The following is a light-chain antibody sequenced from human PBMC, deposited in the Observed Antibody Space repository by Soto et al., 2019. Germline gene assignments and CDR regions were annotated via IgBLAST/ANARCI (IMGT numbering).Light chain of an antibody. CDR1: QSVSSSS. CDR3: QQYGCSPLI. J-gene: IGKJ4*01. V-gene: IGKV3-20*01. CDR2: GVS. Sequence: EIVLTQSPGTLSLSPGESATLSCRASQSVSSSSLAWYQQKPGQAPRLLFFGVSNRAAGVPDRFGGSGSGTAFTLTISRLEPEDFAVYYCQQYGCSPLIFGGGTKVEIK.